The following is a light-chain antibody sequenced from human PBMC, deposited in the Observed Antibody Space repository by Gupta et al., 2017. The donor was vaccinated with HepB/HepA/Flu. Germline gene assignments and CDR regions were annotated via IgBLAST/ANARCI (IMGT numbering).Light chain of an antibody. V-gene: IGKV2-28*01. CDR3: RQALQSGMCS. CDR2: LGS. Sequence: DIVMTQSPLSLPVTPGEPASISCRSSQSLLHSNGYNYLDWYLQKPGQSPQLLIYLGSNRAAGVPDRFSGSGSGTDFTLKISRGEAEDVGVYYCRQALQSGMCSFGQGTKLEIK. CDR1: QSLLHSNGYNY. J-gene: IGKJ2*04.